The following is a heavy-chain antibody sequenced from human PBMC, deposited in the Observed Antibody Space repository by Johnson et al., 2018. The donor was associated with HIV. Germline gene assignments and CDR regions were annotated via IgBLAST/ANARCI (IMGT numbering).Heavy chain of an antibody. CDR1: GFTFNEYG. J-gene: IGHJ3*02. D-gene: IGHD6-13*01. Sequence: VLLVESGGGLVRPGGSLRLSCAASGFTFNEYGMSWVRQVSGKGLEWVSAINWSGDSTEYADSVKGRFTVSRDNARNSLYLQIKGLRAEDTAFYYCARGKGAAAGLDAFEIWGQGTMVTVSS. CDR3: ARGKGAAAGLDAFEI. V-gene: IGHV3-20*04. CDR2: INWSGDST.